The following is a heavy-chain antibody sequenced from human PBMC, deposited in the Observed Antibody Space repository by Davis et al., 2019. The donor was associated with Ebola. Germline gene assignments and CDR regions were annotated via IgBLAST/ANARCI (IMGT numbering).Heavy chain of an antibody. CDR1: GFPFSSYS. V-gene: IGHV3-48*02. Sequence: PGGSLRLSCAVTGFPFSSYSMNWVRQAPGKGLEWVSYIDSSRTTIYYADSVKGRFTISRDNAKNSLYLQMNGLRDEDTAVYYCAKDISPHIGVIVTQVDYWGQGTLVTVSS. CDR3: AKDISPHIGVIVTQVDY. J-gene: IGHJ4*02. D-gene: IGHD3-10*01. CDR2: IDSSRTTI.